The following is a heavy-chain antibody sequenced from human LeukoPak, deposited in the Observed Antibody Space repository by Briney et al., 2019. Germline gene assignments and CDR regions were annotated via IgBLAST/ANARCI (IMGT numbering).Heavy chain of an antibody. CDR1: GFTFSSYA. J-gene: IGHJ3*02. D-gene: IGHD2-21*02. Sequence: GGSLRLSCAASGFTFSSYAMSWVRQAPGKGLEWVSAISGSGGSTYYADSVKGRFTISRDNSKNTLYLQMNSLRAEDTAVYYCAKVVVVTAIPGGNDAFDIWGQGTMVTVSS. CDR3: AKVVVVTAIPGGNDAFDI. CDR2: ISGSGGST. V-gene: IGHV3-23*01.